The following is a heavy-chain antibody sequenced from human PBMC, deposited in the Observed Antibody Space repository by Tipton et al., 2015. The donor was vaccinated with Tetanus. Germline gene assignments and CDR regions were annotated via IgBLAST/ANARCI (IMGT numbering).Heavy chain of an antibody. CDR3: ARVLTIFGVVILFDY. Sequence: TLSLTCTVSGGSISSSSYYWGWIRQPPGKGLEWIGSIYYSGSTYYNPSLKSRVTISVDTSKNQFSLKLSSVTAADTAVYYCARVLTIFGVVILFDYWGQGTLVTVSS. CDR1: GGSISSSSYY. J-gene: IGHJ4*02. CDR2: IYYSGST. V-gene: IGHV4-39*07. D-gene: IGHD3-3*01.